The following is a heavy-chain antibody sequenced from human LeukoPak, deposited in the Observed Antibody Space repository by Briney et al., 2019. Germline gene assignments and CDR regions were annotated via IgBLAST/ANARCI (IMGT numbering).Heavy chain of an antibody. CDR3: ARGDDYVWGSYLDY. D-gene: IGHD3-16*01. V-gene: IGHV3-53*01. CDR2: IFSGGNT. CDR1: GFTVSRKY. J-gene: IGHJ4*02. Sequence: GGSLRLSCAASGFTVSRKYMSWVSQAPGKGLGWVSVIFSGGNTYYADSVKGRFTISRDNSKNTLYLQMNSLRAEDTAVYYCARGDDYVWGSYLDYWGQGTLVTVSS.